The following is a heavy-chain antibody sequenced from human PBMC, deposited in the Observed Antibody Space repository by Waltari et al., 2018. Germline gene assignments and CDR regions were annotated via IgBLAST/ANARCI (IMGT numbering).Heavy chain of an antibody. D-gene: IGHD3-16*01. V-gene: IGHV1-3*03. J-gene: IGHJ3*02. CDR3: ARLSRLHAFDI. CDR2: IKAGNGNT. CDR1: GYTFTSYA. Sequence: QVQLVQSGAEVKKPGASVQVSCKASGYTFTSYAMHWVRPASGQRLEWMGWIKAGNGNTKYSQEFQGRVTITRDTSASTAYMELSSLRSEDMAVYYCARLSRLHAFDIWGQGTMVTVSS.